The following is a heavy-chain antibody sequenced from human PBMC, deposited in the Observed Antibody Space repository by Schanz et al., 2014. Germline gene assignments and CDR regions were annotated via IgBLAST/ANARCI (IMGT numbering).Heavy chain of an antibody. D-gene: IGHD3-22*01. CDR2: ISSSSSYT. CDR3: AKDGRLPYYGTGSDFDY. CDR1: GLTFSDYY. Sequence: VQLLESGGGLVQPGGSLRLSCAASGLTFSDYYMSWIRQAPGKGLEWVSYISSSSSYTNYADSVKGRFTISRDNAKNSLYLQMNSLRAEDTAVYYCAKDGRLPYYGTGSDFDYWGKGTLVAVSS. V-gene: IGHV3-11*03. J-gene: IGHJ4*02.